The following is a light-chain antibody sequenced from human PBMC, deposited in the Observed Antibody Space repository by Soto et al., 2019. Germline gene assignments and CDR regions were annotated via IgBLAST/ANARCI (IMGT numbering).Light chain of an antibody. CDR3: QSYDSSLSGSV. V-gene: IGLV1-40*01. CDR1: SSNIGAGYD. Sequence: QSVLTQPPSVSGAPGQRVTISCTGSSSNIGAGYDVHWYQQLPGTAPKLLISGNNNRPSGVPDRFSGSKSGTSASLVIAGLQAEDEADYYCQSYDSSLSGSVFGGGTKLTVL. J-gene: IGLJ3*02. CDR2: GNN.